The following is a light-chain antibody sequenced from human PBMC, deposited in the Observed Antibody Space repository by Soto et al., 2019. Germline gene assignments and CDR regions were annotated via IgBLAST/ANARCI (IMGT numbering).Light chain of an antibody. J-gene: IGLJ1*01. CDR3: SSYTSSSTQV. CDR1: GSDIGAYNF. V-gene: IGLV2-8*01. CDR2: GVT. Sequence: QSALAQPPSASGSPGQSVTISCTGSGSDIGAYNFVSWYQQHPGKAPKLMIFGVTERPSGVPDRFSGSKSGNTASLTISGLQAEDEADYYCSSYTSSSTQVFGTGTKLTVL.